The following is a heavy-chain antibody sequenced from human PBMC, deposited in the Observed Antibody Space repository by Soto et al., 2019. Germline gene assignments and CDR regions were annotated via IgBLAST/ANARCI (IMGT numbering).Heavy chain of an antibody. CDR2: IYYSGST. V-gene: IGHV4-59*01. CDR3: ARDLEATAAFDI. Sequence: QVQLQESGPGLVKPSETLSLTCTVSGGSISSYYWSWIRQPPGKGLEWIGYIYYSGSTNYNPSLQSRVTISVDTSKNQFALKLSSVTAADTAVYYCARDLEATAAFDIWGQGTMVTVSS. J-gene: IGHJ3*02. CDR1: GGSISSYY. D-gene: IGHD3-3*01.